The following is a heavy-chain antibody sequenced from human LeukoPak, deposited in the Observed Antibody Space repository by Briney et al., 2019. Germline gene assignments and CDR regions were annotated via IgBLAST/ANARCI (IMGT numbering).Heavy chain of an antibody. J-gene: IGHJ6*04. CDR1: GFTFSSYW. CDR3: ARDRYYSYYYYGMDV. Sequence: GGSLRLSCAASGFTFSSYWMSWVRQAPGKGLEWVANIKQDGSEKYYVDSVKGRFTISRDNAKNSLYLQMNGLGAEDTAVYYCARDRYYSYYYYGMDVWGKGTTVTVSS. D-gene: IGHD1-14*01. CDR2: IKQDGSEK. V-gene: IGHV3-7*03.